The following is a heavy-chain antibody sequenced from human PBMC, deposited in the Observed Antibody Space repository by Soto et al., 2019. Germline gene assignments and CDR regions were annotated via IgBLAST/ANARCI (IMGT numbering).Heavy chain of an antibody. CDR3: AKGPYYDILTGPLFDY. CDR2: IKQDGSEK. D-gene: IGHD3-9*01. CDR1: GFTFNRFW. V-gene: IGHV3-7*05. J-gene: IGHJ4*02. Sequence: PGGSLRLSCVASGFTFNRFWMSWVRQAPGKGLEWVANIKQDGSEKNYVDFVKGRFTISRDNAKNTLYLQMNSLRAEDTAVYYCAKGPYYDILTGPLFDYWGQGTLVTVSS.